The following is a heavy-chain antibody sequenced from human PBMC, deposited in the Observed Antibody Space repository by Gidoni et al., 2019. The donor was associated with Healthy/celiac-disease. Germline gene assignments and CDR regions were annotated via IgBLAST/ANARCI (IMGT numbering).Heavy chain of an antibody. Sequence: EVQLVESGGGLVKPGGSLRLSCAASGFTFSSYSMNWVRQAPGKGLEWVSSISSSSSYIYYADSVKGRFTISRDNAKNSLYLQMNSLRAEDTAVYYCASDSSSWPFDYWGQGTLVTVSS. V-gene: IGHV3-21*01. CDR2: ISSSSSYI. D-gene: IGHD6-13*01. CDR3: ASDSSSWPFDY. J-gene: IGHJ4*02. CDR1: GFTFSSYS.